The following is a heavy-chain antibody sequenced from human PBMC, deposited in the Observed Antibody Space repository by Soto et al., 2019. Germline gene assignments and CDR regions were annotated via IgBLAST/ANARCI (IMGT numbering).Heavy chain of an antibody. V-gene: IGHV1-69*06. J-gene: IGHJ6*02. CDR1: GGTCSMYA. Sequence: SVKVSCKASGGTCSMYAISCVLQSPLQWLEWMGGIIPIFGTANYAQKFQGRVTITADKSTSTAYMELSSLRSEDTAVYYCARDDVGCSGGSCYHEGYYGMDVWGQGTTVTVSS. CDR2: IIPIFGTA. CDR3: ARDDVGCSGGSCYHEGYYGMDV. D-gene: IGHD2-15*01.